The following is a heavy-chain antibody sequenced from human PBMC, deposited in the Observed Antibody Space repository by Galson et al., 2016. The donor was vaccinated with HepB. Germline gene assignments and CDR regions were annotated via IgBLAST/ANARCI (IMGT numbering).Heavy chain of an antibody. Sequence: SLRLSCAASGFTFSDYYMSWIRQAPGKGLEWVSYISSRSRDTNYADSVKGRFTISRDNARKSLFLQMNSLRAGDTAVYYCATYGSGKNDAFDIWGQGAMVTVSS. CDR1: GFTFSDYY. CDR2: ISSRSRDT. V-gene: IGHV3-11*03. CDR3: ATYGSGKNDAFDI. J-gene: IGHJ3*02. D-gene: IGHD3-10*01.